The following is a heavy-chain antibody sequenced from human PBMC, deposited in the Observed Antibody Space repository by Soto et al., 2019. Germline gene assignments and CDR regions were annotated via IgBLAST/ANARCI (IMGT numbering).Heavy chain of an antibody. V-gene: IGHV4-31*03. CDR1: GDSISRNGYF. D-gene: IGHD3-10*01. J-gene: IGHJ6*02. Sequence: QVQLQESGPGLVKPSQTLSLTCTVSGDSISRNGYFWTWIRQHPGKGLEWIGYIYYSGSSYYNPSLNSRVIISIDTSKNHFALNLTAVTAADTAVYYCARGTMLRGPGYYYAMDVWGQGTTVTVSS. CDR3: ARGTMLRGPGYYYAMDV. CDR2: IYYSGSS.